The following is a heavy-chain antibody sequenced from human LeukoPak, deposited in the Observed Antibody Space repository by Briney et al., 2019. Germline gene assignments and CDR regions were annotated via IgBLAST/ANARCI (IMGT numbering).Heavy chain of an antibody. Sequence: SETLSLTCAVSGDSFSSHYWTWIRQPPGRGLEWIGYISYIGTTNYNPALKSRGTISKDTSKNQFSLKLSSVTTADTAVYYCARDLVTVTKGFDIWGLGTIVRVSS. D-gene: IGHD4-17*01. CDR1: GDSFSSHY. J-gene: IGHJ3*02. CDR3: ARDLVTVTKGFDI. V-gene: IGHV4-59*11. CDR2: ISYIGTT.